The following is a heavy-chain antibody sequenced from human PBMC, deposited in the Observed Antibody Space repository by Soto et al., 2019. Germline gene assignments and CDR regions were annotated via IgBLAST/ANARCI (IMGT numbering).Heavy chain of an antibody. CDR1: GFTFSSYA. CDR3: AREPYYYVQGYYYGMDV. J-gene: IGHJ6*02. Sequence: HPGGSLRLSCAASGFTFSSYAMHWVRQAPGKGLEWVAVISYDGSNKYYADSVKGRFTISRDNSKNTLYLQMNSLRAEDTAVYYCAREPYYYVQGYYYGMDVWGQGTTVTVSS. D-gene: IGHD3-10*02. V-gene: IGHV3-30-3*01. CDR2: ISYDGSNK.